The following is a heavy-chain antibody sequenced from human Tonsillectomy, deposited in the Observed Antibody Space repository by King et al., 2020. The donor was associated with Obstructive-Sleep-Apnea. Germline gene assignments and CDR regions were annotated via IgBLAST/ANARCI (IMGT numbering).Heavy chain of an antibody. CDR1: GFTFSSYA. D-gene: IGHD5-18*01. CDR3: AKDSFYSSGTFYY. J-gene: IGHJ4*02. Sequence: VQLVESGGGLVQPGGSLRLSCAASGFTFSSYAMSWVRQAPGKGLEWVSAISGSGGSTYYADSVKGRFTISRDNSKNTLYLQRNRLRAEETAVYYCAKDSFYSSGTFYYWGQGTLVTVSS. CDR2: ISGSGGST. V-gene: IGHV3-23*04.